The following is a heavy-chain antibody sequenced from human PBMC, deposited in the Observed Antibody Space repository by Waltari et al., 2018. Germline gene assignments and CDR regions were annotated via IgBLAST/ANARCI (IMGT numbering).Heavy chain of an antibody. CDR3: AREGIAVAGIFDY. J-gene: IGHJ4*02. CDR1: GFTFSSYE. D-gene: IGHD6-19*01. Sequence: EVQLVESGGGLVQPGGSLRLSCAASGFTFSSYEMNWVRKAPGKGLEWVSYIRSSRSTRYYAYSVKSRFTSSRDNAKNSLYLQMNSLRAEDTAVYYCAREGIAVAGIFDYWGQGTLVTVSS. V-gene: IGHV3-48*03. CDR2: IRSSRSTR.